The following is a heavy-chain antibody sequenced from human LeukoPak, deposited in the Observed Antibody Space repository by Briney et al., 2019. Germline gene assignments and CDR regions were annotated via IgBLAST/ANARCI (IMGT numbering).Heavy chain of an antibody. CDR1: GFTFSTYS. Sequence: PGGSLRLSCAASGFTFSTYSMSWVRQAPGKGLEWVSAIRSNGENTYYADSVRGRFTISRDNPRGTLSLQMNSLRADDTAVYFCAILSWDGRGSFYWGQGTLVSVSS. J-gene: IGHJ4*02. V-gene: IGHV3-23*01. CDR3: AILSWDGRGSFY. CDR2: IRSNGENT. D-gene: IGHD2/OR15-2a*01.